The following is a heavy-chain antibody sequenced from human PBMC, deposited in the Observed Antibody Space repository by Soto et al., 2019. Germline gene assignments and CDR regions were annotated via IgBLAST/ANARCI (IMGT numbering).Heavy chain of an antibody. V-gene: IGHV4-59*01. CDR2: SYYSGST. D-gene: IGHD1-26*01. J-gene: IGHJ4*02. CDR1: GASIRNYY. Sequence: PSETLSLTCTFSGASIRNYYWSLIRQPPGKGLEWIGFSYYSGSTNYNPSLNSRVTMSVDTSKNQFSLKLTSVTAADTAVYYCARDQNGSPHFDYWGQGILVTVSS. CDR3: ARDQNGSPHFDY.